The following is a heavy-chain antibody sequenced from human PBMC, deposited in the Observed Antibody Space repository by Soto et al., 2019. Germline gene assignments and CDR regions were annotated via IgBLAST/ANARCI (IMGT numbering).Heavy chain of an antibody. D-gene: IGHD6-13*01. Sequence: SETLSLTCTVSGGSISSYYWSWIRQPPGKGLEWIGYIYYSGSTNYNPSLKSRVTISVDTSKNQFSLKLSSVTAADTAVYYCARCIAAAGFTRYKWFDPWGQGTLVTVS. CDR3: ARCIAAAGFTRYKWFDP. CDR2: IYYSGST. J-gene: IGHJ5*02. V-gene: IGHV4-59*01. CDR1: GGSISSYY.